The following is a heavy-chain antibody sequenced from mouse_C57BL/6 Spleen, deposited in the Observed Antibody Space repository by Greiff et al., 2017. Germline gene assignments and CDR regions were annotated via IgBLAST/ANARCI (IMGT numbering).Heavy chain of an antibody. CDR3: GREREITTGPGGFAY. J-gene: IGHJ3*01. CDR1: GYTFTSYW. D-gene: IGHD1-1*01. V-gene: IGHV1-55*01. CDR2: IYPGSGST. Sequence: QVQLQQPGAELVKPGASVKMSCKASGYTFTSYWITWVKQRPGQGLEWIGDIYPGSGSTNYNEKFKSKATLTVDTSSSTAYMQLSSLTSEDSAVYYWGREREITTGPGGFAYWGQGTLVTGSA.